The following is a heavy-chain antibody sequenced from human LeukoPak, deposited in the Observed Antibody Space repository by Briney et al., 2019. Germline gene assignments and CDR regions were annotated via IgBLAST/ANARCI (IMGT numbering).Heavy chain of an antibody. CDR2: INPNSGGT. D-gene: IGHD6-25*01. CDR3: ARDKFKGGYAYFDY. J-gene: IGHJ4*02. V-gene: IGHV1-2*02. CDR1: GYTFTGYY. Sequence: ASVKVSCKASGYTFTGYYMHWVRQAPGQGLEWMGWINPNSGGTNYAQKFQGRVTMTRDTSISTAYMELSRLRSDDTAVYYCARDKFKGGYAYFDYLGQGALVTVSS.